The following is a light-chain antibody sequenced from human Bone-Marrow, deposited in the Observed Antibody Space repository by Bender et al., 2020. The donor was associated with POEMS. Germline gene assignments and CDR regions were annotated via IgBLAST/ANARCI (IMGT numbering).Light chain of an antibody. V-gene: IGLV1-44*01. J-gene: IGLJ2*01. Sequence: QSVLTQPPSASGTPGQSVIISCSGTDSNFGGNNVNWYQHLPGTAPRLVVYSNYQRPSGVPDRFSGSKSGNTASLTVSGLQADDEADYYCCSYADSDTLIFGGGTRLTVL. CDR1: DSNFGGNN. CDR2: SNY. CDR3: CSYADSDTLI.